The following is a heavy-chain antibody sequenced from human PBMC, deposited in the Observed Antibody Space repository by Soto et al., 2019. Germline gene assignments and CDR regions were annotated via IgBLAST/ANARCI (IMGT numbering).Heavy chain of an antibody. D-gene: IGHD2-2*01. J-gene: IGHJ5*02. CDR1: EFPFSSYS. CDR3: ARGALVVPAAMLVDWFDP. V-gene: IGHV3-21*01. CDR2: ISSSSSYI. Sequence: GGSLRLSCTASEFPFSSYSMNWVRQAPGKGLEWVSSISSSSSYIYYADSVKGRFTISRDNAKNSLYLQMNSLRAEDTAVYYCARGALVVPAAMLVDWFDPWGQGTLVTVPS.